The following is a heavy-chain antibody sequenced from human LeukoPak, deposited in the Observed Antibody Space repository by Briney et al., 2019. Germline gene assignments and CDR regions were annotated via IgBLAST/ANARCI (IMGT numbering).Heavy chain of an antibody. CDR3: ARGALTYYYDSSGYYYFDY. Sequence: SETLSLTCAVYGGSFSVYYWSWIRQPRGKGLEWIGEINHSGSTNYNPSLKSRVTISVDTSKNQFSLKLSSVTAADTAVYYCARGALTYYYDSSGYYYFDYWGQGTLVTVSS. CDR2: INHSGST. D-gene: IGHD3-22*01. V-gene: IGHV4-34*01. CDR1: GGSFSVYY. J-gene: IGHJ4*02.